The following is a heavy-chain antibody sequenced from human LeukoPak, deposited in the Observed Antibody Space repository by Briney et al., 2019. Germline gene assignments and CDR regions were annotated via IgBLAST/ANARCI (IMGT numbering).Heavy chain of an antibody. CDR3: ARDRESPGMDV. CDR1: GGSISSYY. Sequence: SETLSLTCTVSGGSISSYYWSWIRQPPGKGLEWIGYIYYSGSTNYNPSLKSRVTISVDRSKNQFSLKLSSVTAADTAVYYCARDRESPGMDVWGKGTTVTVSS. V-gene: IGHV4-59*12. CDR2: IYYSGST. J-gene: IGHJ6*03. D-gene: IGHD3-10*01.